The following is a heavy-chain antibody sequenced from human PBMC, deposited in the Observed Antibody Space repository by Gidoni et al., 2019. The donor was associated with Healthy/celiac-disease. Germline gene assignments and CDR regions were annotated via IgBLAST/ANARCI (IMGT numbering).Heavy chain of an antibody. J-gene: IGHJ4*02. CDR2: IIPIFGTA. CDR3: GRDRTGSRWLQPGSFDY. CDR1: GGTFSSYA. D-gene: IGHD5-12*01. Sequence: QVQLVQSGAEVKKPGSSVKVSCKASGGTFSSYAISWVRQAPGQGLEWMGGIIPIFGTANYAQKFQGRVTITADESTSTAYMELSSLRSEDTAVYYCGRDRTGSRWLQPGSFDYWGQGTLVTVSS. V-gene: IGHV1-69*01.